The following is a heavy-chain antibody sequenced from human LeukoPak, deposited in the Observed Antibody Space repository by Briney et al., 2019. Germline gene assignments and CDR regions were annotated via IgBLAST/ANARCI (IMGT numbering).Heavy chain of an antibody. V-gene: IGHV4-34*01. J-gene: IGHJ4*02. CDR2: INHSGST. CDR1: GGSFSGYY. D-gene: IGHD6-13*01. CDR3: ASGGYSSSGDY. Sequence: SETLSLTCAVYGGSFSGYYWSWIRQPPGKGLEWTGEINHSGSTNYNPSLKSRVTISVDTSKNQFSLKLSSVTAADTAVYYCASGGYSSSGDYWGQGTLVTVSS.